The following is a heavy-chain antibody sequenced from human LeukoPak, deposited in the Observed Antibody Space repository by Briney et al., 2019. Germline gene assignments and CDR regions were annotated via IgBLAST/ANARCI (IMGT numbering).Heavy chain of an antibody. CDR3: ARGKNRRSMVRGALNWFDP. J-gene: IGHJ5*02. CDR1: GGSFSGYY. V-gene: IGHV4-34*01. Sequence: SETLSLTCAVYGGSFSGYYWSWIRQPPGKGLKWIGEINHSGSTNYNPSLKSRVTISVDTSKNQFSLKLSSVTAADTAVYYCARGKNRRSMVRGALNWFDPWGQGTLVTVSS. CDR2: INHSGST. D-gene: IGHD3-10*01.